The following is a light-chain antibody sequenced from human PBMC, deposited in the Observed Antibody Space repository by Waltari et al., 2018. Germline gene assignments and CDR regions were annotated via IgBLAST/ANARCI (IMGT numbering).Light chain of an antibody. Sequence: DIQMTQPPSSLSPPVGTGVSITCRASESITNSLNWHQQKQGKAPKLLIHTASSLQSGVPSRFSGRGSGTEFTLTISGLQPGDVATYYCQQSYTVAFTFGPGTKLEI. CDR2: TAS. J-gene: IGKJ2*01. CDR3: QQSYTVAFT. V-gene: IGKV1-39*01. CDR1: ESITNS.